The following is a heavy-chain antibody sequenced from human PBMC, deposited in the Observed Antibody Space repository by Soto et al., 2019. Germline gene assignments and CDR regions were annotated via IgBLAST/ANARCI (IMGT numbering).Heavy chain of an antibody. J-gene: IGHJ4*02. CDR1: GYTFTSYA. CDR3: ARSSGYYYVDY. Sequence: ASVKVSCKASGYTFTSYAMHWVRQAPGQRLEWMGWINAGNANTKYSHNFQGRVTIARDTSASTAYMELSSLGSEDTAVYYCARSSGYYYVDYWGQGTLVTVSS. CDR2: INAGNANT. V-gene: IGHV1-3*01. D-gene: IGHD3-22*01.